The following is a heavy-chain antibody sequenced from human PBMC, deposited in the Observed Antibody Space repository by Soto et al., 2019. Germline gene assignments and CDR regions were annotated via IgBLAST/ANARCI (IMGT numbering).Heavy chain of an antibody. V-gene: IGHV4-39*01. Sequence: QLQLQESGPGLVKPSETLSLTCTVSGGSISSSSYYWGWIRQPPGKGLEWIGSIYYSGSTYYNPSLKSRVTISVDTSKNQFSLKLSSVTAADTAVYYCARQVAGGFVFYFDYWGQGTLVTVSS. J-gene: IGHJ4*02. CDR2: IYYSGST. D-gene: IGHD6-19*01. CDR3: ARQVAGGFVFYFDY. CDR1: GGSISSSSYY.